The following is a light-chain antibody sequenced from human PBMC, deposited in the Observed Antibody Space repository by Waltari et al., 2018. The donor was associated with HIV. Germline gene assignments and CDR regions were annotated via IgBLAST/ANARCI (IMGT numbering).Light chain of an antibody. CDR3: ATWDDNLRVVV. CDR2: HND. Sequence: QSVVTQPPSLSAASGQRVTISCPGSSSNLGKNFVPWYQLLPGTAPKLLIHHNDERPSGIPDRFSGSKSATSATLGITGLQAGDEADYFCATWDDNLRVVVFGGGTKLTVL. V-gene: IGLV1-51*01. CDR1: SSNLGKNF. J-gene: IGLJ2*01.